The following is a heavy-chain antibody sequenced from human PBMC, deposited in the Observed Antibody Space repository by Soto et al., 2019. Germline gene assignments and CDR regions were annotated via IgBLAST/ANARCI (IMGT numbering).Heavy chain of an antibody. Sequence: PSETLSLTCTVSGGSISSSSYYWGWIRQPPGKGLEWIGSIYYSGSTYYNPSLKSRVTISVDTSKNQFSLKLSSVTAADTAVYYCARHVPYCSDTSHCAYGMDVWGQGTXVTVSS. D-gene: IGHD2-2*01. CDR3: ARHVPYCSDTSHCAYGMDV. CDR2: IYYSGST. CDR1: GGSISSSSYY. V-gene: IGHV4-39*07. J-gene: IGHJ6*02.